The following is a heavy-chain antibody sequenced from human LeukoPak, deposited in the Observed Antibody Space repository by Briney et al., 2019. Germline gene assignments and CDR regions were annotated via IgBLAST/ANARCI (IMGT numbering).Heavy chain of an antibody. CDR2: ISGSGNRT. J-gene: IGHJ4*02. D-gene: IGHD3-22*01. CDR1: GFTFSSYA. CDR3: AKGVRGYYDSSGYYFSY. Sequence: GGSLRLSCAASGFTFSSYAMSWVRQAPGKGLEWVSSISGSGNRTYYADSVKGRFTISRDNSKNTLYLQMNSLRAEDTAVYYCAKGVRGYYDSSGYYFSYWGQGTLVTVSS. V-gene: IGHV3-23*01.